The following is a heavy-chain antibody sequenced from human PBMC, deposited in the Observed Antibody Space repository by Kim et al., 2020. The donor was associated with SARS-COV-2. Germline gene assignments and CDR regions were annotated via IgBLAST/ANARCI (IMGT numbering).Heavy chain of an antibody. Sequence: YADSVDRRFTISREHAKTSVYLQINSLVPEDTALYYCAKIYDSFFGFDVWGQRTTVTVSS. J-gene: IGHJ6*02. V-gene: IGHV3-9*01. CDR3: AKIYDSFFGFDV. D-gene: IGHD3-22*01.